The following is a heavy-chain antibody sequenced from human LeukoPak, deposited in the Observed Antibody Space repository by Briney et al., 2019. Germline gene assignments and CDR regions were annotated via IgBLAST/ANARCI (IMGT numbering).Heavy chain of an antibody. CDR1: GGSFSGYY. CDR3: ARGLKGSGSYYKRTNWFDP. V-gene: IGHV4-34*01. CDR2: INHSGST. Sequence: PSETLSLTCAVYGGSFSGYYWSWIRQPPGKGLEWIGEINHSGSTNYNPSPKSRVTISVDTSKNQFSLKLSSVTAADTAVYYCARGLKGSGSYYKRTNWFDPWGQGTLVTVSS. J-gene: IGHJ5*02. D-gene: IGHD3-10*01.